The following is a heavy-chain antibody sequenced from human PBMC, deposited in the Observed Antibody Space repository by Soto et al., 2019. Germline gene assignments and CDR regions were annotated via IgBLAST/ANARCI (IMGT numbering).Heavy chain of an antibody. CDR2: IYYSGST. Sequence: TLSLTCTVSGGSISSYYWSWIRQPPGKGLEWIGYIYYSGSTNYNPSLKSRVIISVATAKIQFSLKLSSVTTADTAVYYCAGSPRRSSLIPVDPWGQGTLVTVSS. V-gene: IGHV4-59*01. J-gene: IGHJ5*02. CDR1: GGSISSYY. D-gene: IGHD6-13*01. CDR3: AGSPRRSSLIPVDP.